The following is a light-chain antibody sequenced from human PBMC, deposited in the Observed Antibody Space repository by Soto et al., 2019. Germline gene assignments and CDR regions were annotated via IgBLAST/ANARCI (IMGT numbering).Light chain of an antibody. J-gene: IGLJ1*01. CDR1: SSNIGTSS. V-gene: IGLV1-44*01. CDR2: TTN. CDR3: AAWDDSLNGHA. Sequence: QSVLTQLHSSFGTPGKRVTISCSGSSSNIGTSSVHCFQQLPGTAPKLLISTTNQRPSGVPERFSGSKSGTSASLAISGLQSEDEADYYCAAWDDSLNGHAFGTGTKFTVL.